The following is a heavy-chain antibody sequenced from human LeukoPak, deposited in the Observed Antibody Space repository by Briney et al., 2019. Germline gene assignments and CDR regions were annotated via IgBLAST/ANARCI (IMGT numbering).Heavy chain of an antibody. CDR3: ARDEDGSTIGMAFDI. D-gene: IGHD5-24*01. V-gene: IGHV3-30*03. CDR2: ISYDGSNK. Sequence: GGSLRLSCAASGFTFSSYGMHWVRQAPGKGLEWVAVISYDGSNKYYADSVKGRFTISRDNSKNTLYLQMNSLRAEDTAVYYCARDEDGSTIGMAFDIWGQGTMVTVSS. CDR1: GFTFSSYG. J-gene: IGHJ3*02.